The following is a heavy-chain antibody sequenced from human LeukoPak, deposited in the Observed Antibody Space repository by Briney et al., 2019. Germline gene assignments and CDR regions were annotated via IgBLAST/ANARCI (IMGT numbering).Heavy chain of an antibody. D-gene: IGHD3-9*01. CDR1: GFTVSSNS. CDR3: ASTDNFDWNRY. J-gene: IGHJ4*02. CDR2: IYSDNT. V-gene: IGHV3-53*01. Sequence: GGSLRLSCTVSGFTVSSNSMSWVRQAPGKGLEWVSFIYSDNTHYSDSVKGRFTISRDNSKNTLHLQMNSLRAEDTAVYYCASTDNFDWNRYWGQGTLVTVSS.